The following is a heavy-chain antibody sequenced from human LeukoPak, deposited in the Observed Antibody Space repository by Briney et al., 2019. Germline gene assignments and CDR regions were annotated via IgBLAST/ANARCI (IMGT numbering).Heavy chain of an antibody. CDR2: IKQDGSAK. Sequence: GGSLTLSCAASGFTFSSYWLNWVRQPPGKGLEWSAEIKQDGSAKYYVDSVKGRFTISRDNAKNSLYLQMNTLRAEDTAVYYCARDLAGPPQEAFDIWGLGTMVTVS. V-gene: IGHV3-7*01. CDR3: ARDLAGPPQEAFDI. CDR1: GFTFSSYW. J-gene: IGHJ3*02.